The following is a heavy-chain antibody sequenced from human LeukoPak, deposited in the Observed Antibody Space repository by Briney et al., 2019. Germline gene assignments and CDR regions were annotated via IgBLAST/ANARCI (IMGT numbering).Heavy chain of an antibody. CDR2: IYYSGST. J-gene: IGHJ4*02. D-gene: IGHD3-16*02. CDR3: ARAGSYDYVWGSYRPPEYFDY. V-gene: IGHV4-61*01. Sequence: SETLSLTCTVSGGSISSGSYYWSWIRQPPGKGLEWIGYIYYSGSTNYNPSLKSRVTISVDTSKNQFSLKLSSVTAADTAVYYCARAGSYDYVWGSYRPPEYFDYWGQGTLVTVSS. CDR1: GGSISSGSYY.